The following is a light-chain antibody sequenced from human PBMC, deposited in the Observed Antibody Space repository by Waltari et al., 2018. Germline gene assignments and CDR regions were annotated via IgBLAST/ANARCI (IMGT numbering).Light chain of an antibody. CDR1: ISDVGGYNY. CDR3: CSYTSSSPYV. V-gene: IGLV2-14*03. CDR2: DVS. Sequence: QSALTQPASVSGSPGQSIAISCTGPISDVGGYNYVSWYQQHPGKAPKIIIYDVSNPPAGVSNRSAGSESCTTAPLTSAGLQAEDEAYYCWCSYTSSSPYVLGTGTKVTVL. J-gene: IGLJ1*01.